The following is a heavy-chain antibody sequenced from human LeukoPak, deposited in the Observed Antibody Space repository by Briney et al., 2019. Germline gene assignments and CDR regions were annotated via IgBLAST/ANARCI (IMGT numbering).Heavy chain of an antibody. CDR3: ARESTGQWLVDY. D-gene: IGHD6-19*01. CDR2: INPSGGST. Sequence: ASVKVSCKASGYTFTSYYMHWVRQAPGQGLEWMGIINPSGGSTSYAQKFQGRITMTRDMSTSTVYMELSSLRSEDTAVYYCARESTGQWLVDYWGQGTLVTVSS. V-gene: IGHV1-46*01. J-gene: IGHJ4*02. CDR1: GYTFTSYY.